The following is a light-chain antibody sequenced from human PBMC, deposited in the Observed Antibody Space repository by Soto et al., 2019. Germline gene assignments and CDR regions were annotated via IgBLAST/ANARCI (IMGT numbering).Light chain of an antibody. CDR1: SSDVGGYNY. Sequence: QSALTQPASVSGSPGQSITISCTGTSSDVGGYNYVSWYQQYPGKAPKLMIYDVSNRPSGVSNRFSGSKSGNTASLTISGLQAEDEADYYCCSYTSTSSWLFGGGTKLTVL. V-gene: IGLV2-14*03. CDR3: CSYTSTSSWL. J-gene: IGLJ3*02. CDR2: DVS.